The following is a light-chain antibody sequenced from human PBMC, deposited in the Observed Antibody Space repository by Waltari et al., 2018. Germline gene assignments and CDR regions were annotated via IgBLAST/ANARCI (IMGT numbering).Light chain of an antibody. J-gene: IGKJ1*01. CDR2: WAS. V-gene: IGKV4-1*01. CDR3: HQHYTTPWT. CDR1: KSVLYTDNNKNY. Sequence: IVMTQSPDSLAVSLGERATINCKSSKSVLYTDNNKNYVTWYQQNPGQSPQLLIYWASTRESGVPDRFNGSGSGTDFTLTISSLQAEDVAVYYCHQHYTTPWTFGQGTQVEL.